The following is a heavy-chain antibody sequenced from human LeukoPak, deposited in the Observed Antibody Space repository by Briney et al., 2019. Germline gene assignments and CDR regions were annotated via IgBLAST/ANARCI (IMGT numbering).Heavy chain of an antibody. CDR3: AKGAIVATTADYFDY. J-gene: IGHJ4*02. Sequence: PGRCLRLSCAASGFTFSSYGMHWVRQAPGKGLEWVAVISYDGSNKYYADSVKGRFTISRDSSKNTLYLQMNSLRAEDTAVYYCAKGAIVATTADYFDYWGQGTLFSVSS. CDR1: GFTFSSYG. V-gene: IGHV3-30*18. CDR2: ISYDGSNK. D-gene: IGHD5-12*01.